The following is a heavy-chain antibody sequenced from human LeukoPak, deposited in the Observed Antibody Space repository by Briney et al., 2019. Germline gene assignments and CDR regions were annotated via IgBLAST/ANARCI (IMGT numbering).Heavy chain of an antibody. CDR1: GFTFSSYS. D-gene: IGHD3-9*01. V-gene: IGHV3-21*01. CDR3: ATLDILTGYYAFDY. Sequence: PGGSLRLSCAASGFTFSSYSMNWVRQAPGKGLEWVSSISSSSYIYYADSVKGRFTISRDNAKNSLYLQMNSLRAEDTAVYYCATLDILTGYYAFDYWGQGTLVTVSS. J-gene: IGHJ4*02. CDR2: ISSSSYI.